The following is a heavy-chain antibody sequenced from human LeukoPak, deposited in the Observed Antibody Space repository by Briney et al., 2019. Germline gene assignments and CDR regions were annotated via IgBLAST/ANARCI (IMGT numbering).Heavy chain of an antibody. CDR1: GLTFSNYA. CDR2: INTDSGST. D-gene: IGHD4/OR15-4a*01. V-gene: IGHV3-23*01. Sequence: GGSLRLSCVMSGLTFSNYAMNWVRQAPGKGLEWISDINTDSGSTYHIESVRGRFTISRDNSRSTLYLQMNSLRADDTGVYYCASGLYGGVFDNWGQGTLVTVSS. J-gene: IGHJ4*02. CDR3: ASGLYGGVFDN.